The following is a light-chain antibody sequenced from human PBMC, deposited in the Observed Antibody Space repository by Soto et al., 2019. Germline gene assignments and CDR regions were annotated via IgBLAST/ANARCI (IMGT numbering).Light chain of an antibody. CDR1: SSDVGSYNL. V-gene: IGLV2-23*02. CDR3: CSYAGSSTPLI. J-gene: IGLJ1*01. CDR2: EVS. Sequence: QSVLTQPASVSGSPGQSITISCTGTSSDVGSYNLVSWYQQHPGKAPKLMVYEVSKRPSGVSNRFSGSKSRNTASLTISGLQAEDEADYYCCSYAGSSTPLIFGTGTKVTVL.